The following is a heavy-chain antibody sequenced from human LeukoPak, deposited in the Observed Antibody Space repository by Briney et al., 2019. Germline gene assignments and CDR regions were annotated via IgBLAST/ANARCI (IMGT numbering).Heavy chain of an antibody. V-gene: IGHV3-11*01. CDR1: EFVFSDYY. Sequence: RPGGSLRLSCAASEFVFSDYYMSWIRQAPGKGLEWVSYISDSGSTIYYADSVKGRFTISRDNVKNSLYLQMNGLRAEDTAVYYCAREMEGDYGSGTSFDLWGQGNMVTVSS. J-gene: IGHJ4*02. CDR2: ISDSGSTI. CDR3: AREMEGDYGSGTSFDL. D-gene: IGHD3-10*01.